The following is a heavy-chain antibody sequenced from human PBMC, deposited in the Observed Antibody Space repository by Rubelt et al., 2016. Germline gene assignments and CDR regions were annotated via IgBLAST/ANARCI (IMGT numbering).Heavy chain of an antibody. CDR1: GFTFDDYA. CDR2: ISWNGVSI. CDR3: ARERFSGSY. Sequence: EVQLVESGGGLVQPGGSLRLSCAASGFTFDDYAMHWVRQVPGKGLEWVSGISWNGVSIGYADFFNGRCTISRDNATNSLYLQMNSLRAEDTAVYYCARERFSGSYGGQGTLVTVSS. V-gene: IGHV3-9*01. J-gene: IGHJ4*02. D-gene: IGHD1-26*01.